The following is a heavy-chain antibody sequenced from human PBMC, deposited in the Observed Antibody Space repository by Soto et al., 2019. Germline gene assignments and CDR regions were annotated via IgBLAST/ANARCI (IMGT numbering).Heavy chain of an antibody. CDR3: AVRAARLYNCYYGMGS. Sequence: SVKVSCKASGGTFSSYAISWVRQAPGQGLEWMGGIIPIFGTANYAQKVQGRGTITADESTSTAYMELSSLRSEDTAVYYCAVRAARLYNCYYGMGSWGQGPTVKASS. V-gene: IGHV1-69*13. J-gene: IGHJ6*02. CDR1: GGTFSSYA. D-gene: IGHD6-6*01. CDR2: IIPIFGTA.